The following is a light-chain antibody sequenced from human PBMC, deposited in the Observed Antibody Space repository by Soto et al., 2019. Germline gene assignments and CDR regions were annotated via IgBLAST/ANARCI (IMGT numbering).Light chain of an antibody. V-gene: IGKV3-11*01. Sequence: EIVLTQSPANLSLSPVEIATLSCRASPSFRGLLAWYQQKPGQAPRLLIYDAYNRATGIPPRFSGSGSWADFTLTISSLQAEDFATYYCQQSSRTPVTFGQGTRLEIK. CDR2: DAY. CDR1: PSFRGL. CDR3: QQSSRTPVT. J-gene: IGKJ5*01.